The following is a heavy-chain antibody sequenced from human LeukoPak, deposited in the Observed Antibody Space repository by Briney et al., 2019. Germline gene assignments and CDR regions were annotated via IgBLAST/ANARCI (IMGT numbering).Heavy chain of an antibody. CDR1: GGSFSGYY. J-gene: IGHJ4*02. CDR3: AASYYDSSGVDY. V-gene: IGHV4-34*01. D-gene: IGHD3-22*01. CDR2: INHSGST. Sequence: SDTLSLTCAVYGGSFSGYYWSWIRQPPGKGLEWIGEINHSGSTNYNPSLKSRVTISVDTSKNQFSLKLSSVTAADTAVYYCAASYYDSSGVDYWGQGTLVTVSS.